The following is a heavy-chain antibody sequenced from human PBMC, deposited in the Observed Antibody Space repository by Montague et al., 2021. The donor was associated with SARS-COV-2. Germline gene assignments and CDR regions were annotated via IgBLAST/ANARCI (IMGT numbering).Heavy chain of an antibody. V-gene: IGHV4-61*01. J-gene: IGHJ1*01. CDR2: ISYSGST. CDR3: ARIGYVSVGYYYIYSV. Sequence: SETLSLTCTVSGASVRSGSSHWNWIRQPPGKGLEWIGNISYSGSTNYXPSLKSRVTISVDTSKNQLSLKVISATAADTAVYYCARIGYVSVGYYYIYSVWGQGTLVTVSS. D-gene: IGHD3-22*01. CDR1: GASVRSGSSH.